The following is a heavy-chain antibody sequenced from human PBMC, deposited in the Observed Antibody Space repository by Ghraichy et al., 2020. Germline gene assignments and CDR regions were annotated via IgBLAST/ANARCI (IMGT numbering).Heavy chain of an antibody. CDR2: ISYDANSK. V-gene: IGHV3-30*04. D-gene: IGHD1-26*01. CDR1: GFTFRNSA. J-gene: IGHJ4*02. Sequence: GGSLRLSCVASGFTFRNSAMHWVRQAPGKGLEWESVISYDANSKYYADSVKGRFTISRDNSKNMLYLQMNSLRAEDTAVYYCARVGKSRDCFDKWGQGTLVTVSS. CDR3: ARVGKSRDCFDK.